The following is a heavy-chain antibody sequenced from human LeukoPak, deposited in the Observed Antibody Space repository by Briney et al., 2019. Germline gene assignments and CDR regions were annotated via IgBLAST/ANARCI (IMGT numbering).Heavy chain of an antibody. Sequence: GGSLRLSCAASGFTFKNAWMSWVRQAPGKGLEWLGRIKSNTDGGTIDYAAPVKGRFTISRDDSEKILFLQMNSLITEDTAVYHCTTDLRWYNIWYAGYWGQGTLVTVSS. CDR2: IKSNTDGGTI. V-gene: IGHV3-15*01. CDR1: GFTFKNAW. J-gene: IGHJ4*02. D-gene: IGHD1-14*01. CDR3: TTDLRWYNIWYAGY.